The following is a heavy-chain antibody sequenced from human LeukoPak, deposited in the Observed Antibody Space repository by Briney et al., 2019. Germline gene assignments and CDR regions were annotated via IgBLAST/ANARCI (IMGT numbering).Heavy chain of an antibody. CDR1: GFTFSSYS. CDR2: ISSSGSTI. Sequence: GGSLRLSCATSGFTFSSYSMNWVRQAPGKGLEWVSYISSSGSTIYYADSVKGRFTISRDNAKNSLYLQMNSLRAEDTAVYYCARDRPPHSSSWYSAFDIWGQGTMVTVSS. J-gene: IGHJ3*02. CDR3: ARDRPPHSSSWYSAFDI. D-gene: IGHD6-13*01. V-gene: IGHV3-48*04.